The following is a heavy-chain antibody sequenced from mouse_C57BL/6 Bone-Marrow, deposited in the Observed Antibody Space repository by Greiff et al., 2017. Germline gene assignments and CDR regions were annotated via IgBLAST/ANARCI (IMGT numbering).Heavy chain of an antibody. CDR1: GFNIKDYY. J-gene: IGHJ2*01. Sequence: VQLKQSGAELVRPGASVKLSCTASGFNIKDYYMHWVKQRPEQGLEWIGRIDPEGGDTEYAPKFKGKATLTADTSSNTAYLQLSSLTSDDTAVYYCTVVSLFDYGGRGTTLTVSA. CDR2: IDPEGGDT. D-gene: IGHD1-1*02. CDR3: TVVSLFDY. V-gene: IGHV14-1*01.